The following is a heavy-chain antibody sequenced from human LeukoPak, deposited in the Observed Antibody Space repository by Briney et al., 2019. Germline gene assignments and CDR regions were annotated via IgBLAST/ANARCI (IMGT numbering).Heavy chain of an antibody. J-gene: IGHJ4*02. CDR1: GFTFSSYS. CDR2: ISSSSTYI. V-gene: IGHV3-21*01. Sequence: TGGSLRLSCAASGFTFSSYSTNWVRQAPGKGLEWVSFISSSSTYIHYADSVTGRFTISRDNAKNSLYLQMNSLRAEDTAVYYCARVPNYCSSASCYVDYWGQGTLVTVSS. D-gene: IGHD2-2*01. CDR3: ARVPNYCSSASCYVDY.